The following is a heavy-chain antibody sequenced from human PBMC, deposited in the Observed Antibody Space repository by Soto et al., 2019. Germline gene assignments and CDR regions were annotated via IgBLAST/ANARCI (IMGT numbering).Heavy chain of an antibody. J-gene: IGHJ6*02. CDR1: GYSITNYW. CDR2: IYPGDSDT. D-gene: IGHD6-13*01. CDR3: ARHLTNSSSWSLYYYPGMDF. V-gene: IGHV5-51*01. Sequence: GESQKNWYNGAGYSITNYWIGWVRQMPGKGLEWMGIIYPGDSDTRYSPSFQGQVTISADKSISTAYLQWSSLKASDTAMYYCARHLTNSSSWSLYYYPGMDFWGQGTTVTVS.